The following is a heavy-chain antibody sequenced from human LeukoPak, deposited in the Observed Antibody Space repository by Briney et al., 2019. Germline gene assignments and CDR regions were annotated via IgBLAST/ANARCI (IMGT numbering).Heavy chain of an antibody. CDR3: ARHSRWNTEYYYDSSGYWT. CDR2: TYPCDSHT. V-gene: IGHV5-51*01. J-gene: IGHJ4*02. Sequence: GESLKISCKRSGYSFTSYWIGGVRQTPGKGLAGVGVTYPCDSHTRYSPSFHGQVTISAHKSISTAYLQWSSLKASDTAMYYCARHSRWNTEYYYDSSGYWTWGQGTLVTVSS. CDR1: GYSFTSYW. D-gene: IGHD3-22*01.